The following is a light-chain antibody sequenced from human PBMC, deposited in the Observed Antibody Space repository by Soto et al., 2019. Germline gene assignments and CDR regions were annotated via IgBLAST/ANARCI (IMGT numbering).Light chain of an antibody. V-gene: IGKV1-39*01. Sequence: DIQMTQSPSSLSASVGDRVTITCRASQSSSSHLNWYQQKPGKAPELLIYAASSLQSGVPSRFSGGGSGTDFTLTISSLQHEXFXTYYCQHSYSTPYTFGQGPKEHIK. CDR2: AAS. CDR3: QHSYSTPYT. CDR1: QSSSSH. J-gene: IGKJ2*01.